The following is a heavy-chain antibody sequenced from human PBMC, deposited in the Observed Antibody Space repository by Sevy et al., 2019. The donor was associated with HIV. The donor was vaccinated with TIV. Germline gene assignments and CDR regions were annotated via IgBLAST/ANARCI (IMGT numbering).Heavy chain of an antibody. Sequence: GGSLRLSCAASGFSFSKYWMSWVRQAPGKGLEWVANIKEDGSKKNYSESVKGRFTISRDNAKNLLYLQMNNLRADDTAVYYCARDPDILSGYPSHYFDYWGQGTLVTVSS. CDR3: ARDPDILSGYPSHYFDY. V-gene: IGHV3-7*01. CDR2: IKEDGSKK. J-gene: IGHJ4*02. D-gene: IGHD3-9*01. CDR1: GFSFSKYW.